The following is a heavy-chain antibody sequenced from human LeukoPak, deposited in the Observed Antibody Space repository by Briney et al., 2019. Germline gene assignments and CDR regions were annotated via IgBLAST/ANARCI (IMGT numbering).Heavy chain of an antibody. D-gene: IGHD4-17*01. J-gene: IGHJ4*02. Sequence: PSETLSLTCTVSGGSNSSYYWSWIQQPPGKGLEWIGYIYYSGSTNYNPSLKSRVTISVDTSKNQFSLKLSSVTAADTAVYYCARGNGDLPRWGQGTLVTVSS. CDR1: GGSNSSYY. CDR2: IYYSGST. CDR3: ARGNGDLPR. V-gene: IGHV4-59*01.